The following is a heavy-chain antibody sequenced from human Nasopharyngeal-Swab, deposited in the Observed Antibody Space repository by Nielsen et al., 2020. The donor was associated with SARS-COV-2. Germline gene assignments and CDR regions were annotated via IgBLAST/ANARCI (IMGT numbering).Heavy chain of an antibody. D-gene: IGHD6-6*01. J-gene: IGHJ4*02. CDR1: GFTFSRYE. CDR2: ISGSGRTV. Sequence: GGSLRLSCAASGFTFSRYEMNWVRQAPRKGLDWVSYISGSGRTVYYADSVKGRFTISRDNAKNSLYLQMNSLRVEDTGVYYCARGGTYSSSDFDNWGQGTLVTVSS. CDR3: ARGGTYSSSDFDN. V-gene: IGHV3-48*03.